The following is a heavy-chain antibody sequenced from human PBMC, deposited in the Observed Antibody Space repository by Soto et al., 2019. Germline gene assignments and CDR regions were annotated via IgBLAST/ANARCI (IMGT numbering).Heavy chain of an antibody. CDR3: ARTHCSSISCYVGSWDY. CDR1: GRTFSSYT. J-gene: IGHJ4*02. Sequence: SVKVSCKASGRTFSSYTISCVRQAPGQGLEWMGRIIPILGIANYAQKFQGRVTITRDTSISTAYMELSRLRSDDTAVYYCARTHCSSISCYVGSWDYWGQGTLVTVSS. D-gene: IGHD2-2*01. V-gene: IGHV1-69*02. CDR2: IIPILGIA.